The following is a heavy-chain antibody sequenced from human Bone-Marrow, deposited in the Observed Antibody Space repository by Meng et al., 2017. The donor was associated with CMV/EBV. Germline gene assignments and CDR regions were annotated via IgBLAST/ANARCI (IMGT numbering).Heavy chain of an antibody. CDR2: ISYDGSNK. CDR3: AREMIGYCSSTSCYHYYYYGMDV. Sequence: GESLKISCAASGFTFSSYAMHWVRQAPGKGLEWVAVISYDGSNKYYADSVKGRFTISRDNSKNTLYLQMNSLRAEDTAVYYCAREMIGYCSSTSCYHYYYYGMDVWGQGTTVTASS. V-gene: IGHV3-30-3*01. J-gene: IGHJ6*02. D-gene: IGHD2-2*01. CDR1: GFTFSSYA.